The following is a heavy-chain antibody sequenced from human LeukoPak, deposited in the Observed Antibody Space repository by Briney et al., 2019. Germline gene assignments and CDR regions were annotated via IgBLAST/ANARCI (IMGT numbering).Heavy chain of an antibody. CDR1: GFTFSSYE. J-gene: IGHJ4*02. D-gene: IGHD3-9*01. Sequence: GGSLRLSCAASGFTFSSYEMNWVRQAPGKGLEWVSYISSSGSTIYYADSVKGRFTISRDNAKNTLNLQMNSLRAEDTAVYYCVRGADTGYSSDSWGQGTLVTVSS. V-gene: IGHV3-48*03. CDR2: ISSSGSTI. CDR3: VRGADTGYSSDS.